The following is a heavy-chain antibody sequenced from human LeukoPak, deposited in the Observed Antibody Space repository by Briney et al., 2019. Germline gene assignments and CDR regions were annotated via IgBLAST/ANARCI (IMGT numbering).Heavy chain of an antibody. CDR1: GFTFSSYW. CDR3: AKAHQRGDSGSYGFDY. J-gene: IGHJ4*02. V-gene: IGHV3-7*01. CDR2: IKQDGSEK. D-gene: IGHD1-26*01. Sequence: GGSLRLSCAASGFTFSSYWMSWVRQAPGKGLEWVANIKQDGSEKYYVDSVKGRFTISRDNAKNSLYLQMNSLRAENTAVYYCAKAHQRGDSGSYGFDYWGQGTLVTVSS.